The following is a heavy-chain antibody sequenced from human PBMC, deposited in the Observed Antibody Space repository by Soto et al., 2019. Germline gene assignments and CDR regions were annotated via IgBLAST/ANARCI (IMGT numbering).Heavy chain of an antibody. CDR3: ARDTFGGAYDFLH. CDR1: GFTVSRFY. J-gene: IGHJ4*02. Sequence: EVQLVESGGGLVQPGGSLRLSCAASGFTVSRFYMTWVRQAPGKGLQWVAVISSGGSTYYADSVKGRFTISRDNSKNTLYLEMNRLRAEDTAVYYCARDTFGGAYDFLHGGQGTLVTVSS. CDR2: ISSGGST. V-gene: IGHV3-66*01. D-gene: IGHD3-3*01.